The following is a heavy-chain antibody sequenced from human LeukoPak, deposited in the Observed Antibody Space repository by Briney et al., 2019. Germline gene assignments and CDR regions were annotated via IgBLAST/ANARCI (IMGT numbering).Heavy chain of an antibody. CDR2: IIPIFGTA. J-gene: IGHJ3*02. CDR1: GGTFSSYA. Sequence: SVKVSCKASGGTFSSYAISWVRQAPGQGLEWMGGIIPIFGTANHAQKFQGRVTITADESTSTAYMELSSLRSEDTAVYYCARGFGGYCSSTSCYMVAFDIWGQGTMVTVSS. D-gene: IGHD2-2*02. V-gene: IGHV1-69*13. CDR3: ARGFGGYCSSTSCYMVAFDI.